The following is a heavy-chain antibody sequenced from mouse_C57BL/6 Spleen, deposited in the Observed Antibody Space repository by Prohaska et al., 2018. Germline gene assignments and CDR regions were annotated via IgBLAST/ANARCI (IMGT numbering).Heavy chain of an antibody. V-gene: IGHV9-1*01. CDR1: GYTFTEYP. Sequence: QIQLVQSEPALKKHGETVKISCKASGYTFTEYPMHLVKQAPGKGFKLMGMIYTDIGEPRYAEVFKGRFAFSLETSASTAYLQINNLKNEDTATYFCLNYDYDLFAYGGQGTLVTFSA. J-gene: IGHJ3*01. CDR2: IYTDIGEP. CDR3: LNYDYDLFAY. D-gene: IGHD2-4*01.